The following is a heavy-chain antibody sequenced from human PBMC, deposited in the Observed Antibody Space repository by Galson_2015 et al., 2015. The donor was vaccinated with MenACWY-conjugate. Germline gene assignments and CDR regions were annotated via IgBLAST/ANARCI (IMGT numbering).Heavy chain of an antibody. V-gene: IGHV3-7*03. J-gene: IGHJ6*02. CDR2: IKKDGSEK. CDR1: GFTFRNYW. CDR3: ARGHYGMDV. Sequence: SLRLCCAVSGFTFRNYWMTWVRQAPGKGLEWVASIKKDGSEKHYVDSVKGRFTISRDNTKNSMYLEMNSLRAEDTAVYYCARGHYGMDVWGQGTTVTASS.